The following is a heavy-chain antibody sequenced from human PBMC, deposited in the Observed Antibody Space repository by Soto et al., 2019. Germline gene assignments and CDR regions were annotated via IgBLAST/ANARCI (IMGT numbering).Heavy chain of an antibody. CDR2: ISSSSSYI. J-gene: IGHJ4*02. CDR3: ARDQPGYSYGYGLGY. CDR1: GFTFSSYS. D-gene: IGHD5-18*01. V-gene: IGHV3-21*01. Sequence: EVQLVESGGGLVKPGGSLRLSCAPSGFTFSSYSMNWVRQAPGKGLEWVSSISSSSSYIYYADSVKGRFTISRDNAKNSLYLQVNSLRAEDTAVYYCARDQPGYSYGYGLGYWGQGTLVTVSS.